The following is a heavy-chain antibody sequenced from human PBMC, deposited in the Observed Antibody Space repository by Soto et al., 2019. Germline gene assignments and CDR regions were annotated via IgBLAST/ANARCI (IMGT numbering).Heavy chain of an antibody. V-gene: IGHV3-23*01. Sequence: EVQLLESGGGLVQPGGSLRLSCVASGITFSNYAMTWVRQAPGKGLEWVSTISGSGGRTYYADSVKGEFSISRDNCKNTLYLQLCSLIAEDTAVYHSAKDVKAADLGLSYCFDHWGQGTLVTVSS. CDR1: GITFSNYA. D-gene: IGHD3-16*01. CDR2: ISGSGGRT. CDR3: AKDVKAADLGLSYCFDH. J-gene: IGHJ4*02.